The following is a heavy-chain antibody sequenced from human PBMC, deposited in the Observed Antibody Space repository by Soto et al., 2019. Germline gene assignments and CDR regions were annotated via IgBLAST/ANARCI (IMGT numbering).Heavy chain of an antibody. Sequence: TLSLSGTVSGGSISSGGYDWSWIRQHPGKGLEWIGYIYYSGSTYYNPSLKSRVTISVDTSKNQFSLKLSFVTAADTAVYYCARARRDCSSTSCRHLDDWGQGTLVTVSS. CDR2: IYYSGST. CDR3: ARARRDCSSTSCRHLDD. D-gene: IGHD2-2*01. CDR1: GGSISSGGYD. J-gene: IGHJ4*02. V-gene: IGHV4-31*02.